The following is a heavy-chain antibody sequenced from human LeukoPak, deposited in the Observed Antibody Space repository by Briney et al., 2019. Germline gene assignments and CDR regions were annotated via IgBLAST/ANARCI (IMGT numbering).Heavy chain of an antibody. Sequence: QPGGSLRLSCAASGFTFSSYSMNWVRQAPGKGLEWVSYISRRSTTIYYADSVKGRFTISRDNAKNSLYLQMNSLRDEDTAVYYCARLDSSGYYQDAFDIWGQGTMVTVFS. V-gene: IGHV3-48*02. CDR3: ARLDSSGYYQDAFDI. CDR1: GFTFSSYS. J-gene: IGHJ3*02. CDR2: ISRRSTTI. D-gene: IGHD3-22*01.